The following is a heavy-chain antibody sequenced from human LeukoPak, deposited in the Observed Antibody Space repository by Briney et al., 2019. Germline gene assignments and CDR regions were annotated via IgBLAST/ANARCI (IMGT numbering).Heavy chain of an antibody. Sequence: SGPTLVKPTQTLTLTCTFSGFSLSTSGVGVGWIRQPPGKALEWLALIYWDDDKRYSPSLKSRLTITKDTSKNQVVLTMTNMDPVDTATYYCAHRPHPITGWYYFDYWGQGTLVTVSS. J-gene: IGHJ4*02. CDR3: AHRPHPITGWYYFDY. CDR1: GFSLSTSGVG. V-gene: IGHV2-5*02. D-gene: IGHD5-12*01. CDR2: IYWDDDK.